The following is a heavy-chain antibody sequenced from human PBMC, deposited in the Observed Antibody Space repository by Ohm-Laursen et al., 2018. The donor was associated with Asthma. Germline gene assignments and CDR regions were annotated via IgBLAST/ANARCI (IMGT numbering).Heavy chain of an antibody. CDR3: ARGNVEGLL. CDR2: LLPDGRRT. J-gene: IGHJ4*02. V-gene: IGHV3-74*01. CDR1: GFTFSDYF. Sequence: GSLRLSCSASGFTFSDYFMHWVRQRPGGGLVWISHLLPDGRRTNYADSVKGRFTISRDDAQNTVYLQMHSLRVDDTAVYFCARGNVEGLLWGQGTLVTVSS.